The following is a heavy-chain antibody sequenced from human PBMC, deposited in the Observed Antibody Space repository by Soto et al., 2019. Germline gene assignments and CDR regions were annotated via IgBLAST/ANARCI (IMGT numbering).Heavy chain of an antibody. V-gene: IGHV4-59*01. CDR3: ATGILIGQVSNEYFQH. CDR2: IYYSGST. Sequence: SETLSLTCTVSGGSISSYYWSWIRQPPGKGLEWIGYIYYSGSTNYNPSLKSRVTISVDTSKNQFSLKLSSVTAADTAVYYCATGILIGQVSNEYFQHWGQGTLVTVSS. CDR1: GGSISSYY. J-gene: IGHJ1*01. D-gene: IGHD2-15*01.